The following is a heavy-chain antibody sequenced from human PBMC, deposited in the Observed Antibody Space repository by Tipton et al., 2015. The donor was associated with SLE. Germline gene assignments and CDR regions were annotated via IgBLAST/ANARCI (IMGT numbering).Heavy chain of an antibody. D-gene: IGHD6-13*01. CDR1: GGSISSGSYY. CDR2: IYTSGST. CDR3: ARARIGAPKDI. Sequence: TLSLTCTVSGGSISSGSYYWSWIRQPAGKGLEWIGRIYTSGSTNYNPSLKSRVTISVDTSKNQFSLKLSSVTAADTAVYYCARARIGAPKDIWGQGTMVTVSS. V-gene: IGHV4-61*02. J-gene: IGHJ3*02.